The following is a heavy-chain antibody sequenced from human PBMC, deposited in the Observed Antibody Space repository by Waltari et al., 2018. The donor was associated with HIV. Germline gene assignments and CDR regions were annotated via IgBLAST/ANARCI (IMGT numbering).Heavy chain of an antibody. CDR2: MNPNSGNT. Sequence: QVQLVQSGAEVKKPGASVKVSCKASGYTFTSYDINWVRQATGQGLEWMGWMNPNSGNTGYAQKFQGRVTMTRNTSISTAYMELSSLRSEDTAVYYCARGGYCSGGSCYPPDYWGQGTLVTVSS. CDR3: ARGGYCSGGSCYPPDY. J-gene: IGHJ4*02. V-gene: IGHV1-8*01. CDR1: GYTFTSYD. D-gene: IGHD2-15*01.